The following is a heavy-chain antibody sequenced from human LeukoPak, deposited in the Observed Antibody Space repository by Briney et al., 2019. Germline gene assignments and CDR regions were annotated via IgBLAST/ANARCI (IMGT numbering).Heavy chain of an antibody. J-gene: IGHJ3*02. CDR3: ATSTRRDGDYGDAFDI. CDR2: IYSGGST. CDR1: GFTVSSNY. Sequence: PGGSLRLSCAASGFTVSSNYMSWVRQAPGKGLEWVSVIYSGGSTYYADSVKGRFTISRDNSKNTLYLQMNSLRAEDTAVYYCATSTRRDGDYGDAFDIWGQGTMVTVSS. D-gene: IGHD4-17*01. V-gene: IGHV3-53*01.